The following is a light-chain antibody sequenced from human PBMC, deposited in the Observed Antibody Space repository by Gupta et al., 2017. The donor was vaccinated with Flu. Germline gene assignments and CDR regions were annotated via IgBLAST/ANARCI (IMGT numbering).Light chain of an antibody. CDR2: AAS. CDR1: QGISNY. CDR3: HQEKNYPVT. V-gene: IGKV1-16*01. J-gene: IGKJ2*01. Sequence: PSSLSASVGDRVAITCRASQGISNYLAWFQQKPGEAPKSLLYAASRLESAVPSTFSGSGSGADYTLTIISLQPEDFATYYCHQEKNYPVTFGPGTKLQIE.